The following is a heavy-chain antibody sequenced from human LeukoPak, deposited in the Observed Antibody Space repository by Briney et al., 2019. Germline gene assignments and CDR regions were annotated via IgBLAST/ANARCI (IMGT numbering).Heavy chain of an antibody. Sequence: SETLSLTCAVYGGSFSGYYWSWIRQPPGKGLEWIGEINHSGSTNYNPSLKSRVTISVDTSKNQFSLKLSSVTAADTAVYYCVRDVTSVTVRSAFDVWGQGTTVTVSS. J-gene: IGHJ3*01. CDR2: INHSGST. D-gene: IGHD2-2*01. V-gene: IGHV4-34*01. CDR3: VRDVTSVTVRSAFDV. CDR1: GGSFSGYY.